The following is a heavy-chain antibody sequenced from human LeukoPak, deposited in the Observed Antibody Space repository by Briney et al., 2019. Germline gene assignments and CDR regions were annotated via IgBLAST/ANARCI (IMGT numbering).Heavy chain of an antibody. Sequence: GGSLRPSCAASGFPFSSYWMHWVRQVPGKGLLWVSRINSDGSATIYADSVRGRFTISRDNAKSTLYLQMSGLRVEDTAVYHCASDSPYYGMDVWGQGTTVTVSS. CDR1: GFPFSSYW. CDR3: ASDSPYYGMDV. J-gene: IGHJ6*02. V-gene: IGHV3-74*01. CDR2: INSDGSAT.